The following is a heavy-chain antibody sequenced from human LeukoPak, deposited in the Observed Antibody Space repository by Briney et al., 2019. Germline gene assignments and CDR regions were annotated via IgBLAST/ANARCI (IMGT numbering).Heavy chain of an antibody. Sequence: GGSLRLSCAASEFTFSSYAMNWVRQAPGKGLEWVSGISGSGGSTYYADSVKGRFTISRHNSKNTLYLQMNSLRAEDTAVYYCAKVSYYYASGRGAFDIWGQGTMVTVSS. D-gene: IGHD3-10*01. CDR3: AKVSYYYASGRGAFDI. CDR2: ISGSGGST. V-gene: IGHV3-23*01. J-gene: IGHJ3*02. CDR1: EFTFSSYA.